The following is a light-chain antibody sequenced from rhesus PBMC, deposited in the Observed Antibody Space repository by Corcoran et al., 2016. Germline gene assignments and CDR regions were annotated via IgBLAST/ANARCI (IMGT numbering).Light chain of an antibody. V-gene: IGKV1-66*01. J-gene: IGKJ3*01. CDR3: QQYNNSPFT. CDR2: YAS. CDR1: QGINNY. Sequence: DIQMTQSPSSLSASVGDSVTITCRASQGINNYVSWYQQKPGKAPKPVIYYASHLDKGVPSRFSGSGSVTDFTLTISSLQPENFAPYYCQQYNNSPFTFGPGTKLDIK.